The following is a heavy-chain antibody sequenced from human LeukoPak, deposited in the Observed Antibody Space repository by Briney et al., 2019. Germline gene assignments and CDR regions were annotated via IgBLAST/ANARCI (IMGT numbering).Heavy chain of an antibody. CDR3: ARGGLWEGGPDDAFDI. CDR1: GGSISSSSYY. Sequence: SETLSLTCTVSGGSISSSSYYWGWIRQPPGKGLEWIGSIYYSGSTYYNPSLKSRVTISVDTSKNQFSLKLSSVTAADTAVYYCARGGLWEGGPDDAFDIWGQGTMVTVSS. D-gene: IGHD1-26*01. J-gene: IGHJ3*02. CDR2: IYYSGST. V-gene: IGHV4-39*01.